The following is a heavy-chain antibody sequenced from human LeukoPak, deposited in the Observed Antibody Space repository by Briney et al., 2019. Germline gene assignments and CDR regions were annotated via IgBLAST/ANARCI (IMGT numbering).Heavy chain of an antibody. CDR1: GFTFSNAW. CDR2: ISSSSSYI. D-gene: IGHD6-19*01. V-gene: IGHV3-21*01. J-gene: IGHJ4*02. Sequence: GGSLRLSCAASGFTFSNAWMSWVRQAPGKGLEWVSSISSSSSYIYYADSVKGRFTISRDNAKNSLYLQMNSLRAEDTAVYYCARGDSSGVPDYWGQGTLVTVTS. CDR3: ARGDSSGVPDY.